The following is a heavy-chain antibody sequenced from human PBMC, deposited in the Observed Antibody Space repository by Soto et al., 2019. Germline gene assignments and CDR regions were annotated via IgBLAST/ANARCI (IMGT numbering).Heavy chain of an antibody. Sequence: PGGSLRLSCAASGFTFSTYAMAWVRQAPGKGLEWVSGVSASGLNTDYADPVKGRFYISRDNSKNTVSLHMNGLRAEDTAVYYCARDPGDRNGMIVWGQGTTVTVSS. CDR1: GFTFSTYA. D-gene: IGHD1-26*01. CDR2: VSASGLNT. CDR3: ARDPGDRNGMIV. J-gene: IGHJ6*02. V-gene: IGHV3-23*01.